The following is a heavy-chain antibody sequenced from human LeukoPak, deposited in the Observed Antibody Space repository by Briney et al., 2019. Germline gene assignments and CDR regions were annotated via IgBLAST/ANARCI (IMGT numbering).Heavy chain of an antibody. CDR2: IYYSGST. V-gene: IGHV4-39*01. CDR3: ARVQSRITMVRGVIRGFGIDY. Sequence: SETLSLTCTVSGGSISSSSYYWGWIRQPPGKGLEWIGSIYYSGSTYYNPSLKSRVTISVDTSKNQFSLKLSSVTAADTAVYYCARVQSRITMVRGVIRGFGIDYWGQGTLVTVSS. J-gene: IGHJ4*02. CDR1: GGSISSSSYY. D-gene: IGHD3-10*01.